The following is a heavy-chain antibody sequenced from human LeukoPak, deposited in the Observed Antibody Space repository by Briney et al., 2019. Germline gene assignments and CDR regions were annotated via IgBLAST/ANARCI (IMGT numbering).Heavy chain of an antibody. CDR1: GGSISTYY. Sequence: PSETLSLTCTVSGGSISTYYWNWIRQPPGTGLEWIGYIYHSASTNYNPSLQSRVTISVDTSKNQFSLNLNSVTAADTAVYYCARGGAARLHFQNWGQGTLVTVSS. CDR3: ARGGAARLHFQN. J-gene: IGHJ1*01. V-gene: IGHV4-59*01. D-gene: IGHD6-6*01. CDR2: IYHSAST.